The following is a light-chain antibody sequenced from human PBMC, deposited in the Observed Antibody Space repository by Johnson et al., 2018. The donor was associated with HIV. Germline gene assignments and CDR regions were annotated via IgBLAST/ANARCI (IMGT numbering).Light chain of an antibody. CDR2: ENN. CDR1: SSNIGYHY. V-gene: IGLV1-51*02. Sequence: QSVLTQPPSVSAAPGQKVTISCSGSSSNIGYHYVSWYQQLPGTAPKLLIYENNKRPSGIPDRFSGSKSCTSATLGITGLQTGDEADYYCGTWDSSLSAFYVFGTGTKVTVL. CDR3: GTWDSSLSAFYV. J-gene: IGLJ1*01.